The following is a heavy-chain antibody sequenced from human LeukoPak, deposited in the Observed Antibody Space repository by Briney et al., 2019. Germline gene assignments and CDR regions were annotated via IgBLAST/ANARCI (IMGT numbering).Heavy chain of an antibody. CDR1: GFTFSSYS. CDR2: IYSGGST. Sequence: GGSLRLSCAVSGFTFSSYSMNWVRQAPGKGLEWVSVIYSGGSTYYADSVKGRFTISRDNSKNTLYLQMNSLRAEDTAVYYCAVCGGDCYFDYWGQGTLVTVSS. D-gene: IGHD2-21*02. J-gene: IGHJ4*02. V-gene: IGHV3-53*01. CDR3: AVCGGDCYFDY.